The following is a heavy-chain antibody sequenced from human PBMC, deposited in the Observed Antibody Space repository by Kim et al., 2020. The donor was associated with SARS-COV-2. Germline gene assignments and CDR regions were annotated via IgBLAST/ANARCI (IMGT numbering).Heavy chain of an antibody. CDR1: GYSFTSYW. J-gene: IGHJ4*02. D-gene: IGHD3-9*01. CDR2: IYPGDSNT. CDR3: ARGETRYY. Sequence: GESLKISCKASGYSFTSYWIGWVRQMPGKGLEWMGIIYPGDSNTRYSPSFQGQVTVSADKSISTAYLQWNSLKASDTAIYYCARGETRYYWGQGTPVTVS. V-gene: IGHV5-51*01.